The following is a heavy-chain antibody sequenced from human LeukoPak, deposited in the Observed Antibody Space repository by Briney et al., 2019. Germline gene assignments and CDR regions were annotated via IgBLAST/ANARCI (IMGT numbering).Heavy chain of an antibody. D-gene: IGHD3-22*01. J-gene: IGHJ4*02. CDR1: GGSISSYY. Sequence: SETLSLTCTVSGGSISSYYWSWIRQPAGKGLEWIGRIYTSGSTNYNPSLKSRVTMSVDTSKNQFSLKLSSVTAADTAVYYCAGGSNYYDSSGYYDYWSQGTLVTVSS. V-gene: IGHV4-4*07. CDR3: AGGSNYYDSSGYYDY. CDR2: IYTSGST.